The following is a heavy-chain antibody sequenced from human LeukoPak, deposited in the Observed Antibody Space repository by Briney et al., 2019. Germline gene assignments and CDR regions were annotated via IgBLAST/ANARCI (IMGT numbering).Heavy chain of an antibody. CDR1: GFTFSSYT. V-gene: IGHV3-30-3*01. Sequence: GGSLRLSCAASGFTFSSYTMNWVRQAPGKGLEWVSVISYDGSNKYYADSVKGRFTISRDNSKNTLYLQMNSLRAEDTALYYCATQKIWVGGEPRGYAFDIWGQG. D-gene: IGHD3-16*01. CDR3: ATQKIWVGGEPRGYAFDI. CDR2: ISYDGSNK. J-gene: IGHJ3*02.